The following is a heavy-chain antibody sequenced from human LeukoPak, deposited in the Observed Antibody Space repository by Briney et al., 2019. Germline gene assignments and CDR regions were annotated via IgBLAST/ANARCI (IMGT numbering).Heavy chain of an antibody. CDR1: GGSFSGYY. D-gene: IGHD6-19*01. J-gene: IGHJ4*02. CDR2: IYHSGST. Sequence: SETLSLTCAVYGGSFSGYYWSWIRQTPGKGLEWIGEIYHSGSTNYNPSLKSRVTISVDKSKNQFSLKLTSVTAADTAAYYCARQGDGGWYYFDYWGQGTLVTVSS. V-gene: IGHV4-34*01. CDR3: ARQGDGGWYYFDY.